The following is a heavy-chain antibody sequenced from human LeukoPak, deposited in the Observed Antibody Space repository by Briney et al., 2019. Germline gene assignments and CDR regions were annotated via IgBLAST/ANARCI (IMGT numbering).Heavy chain of an antibody. D-gene: IGHD5-12*01. J-gene: IGHJ4*02. CDR1: GFTFGDYG. CDR3: TRDRGYSGYALYDL. V-gene: IGHV3-49*04. CDR2: IRDKSYSGAT. Sequence: PGGSLRLSCTGPGFTFGDYGMSWVRQAPGKGLEWVGFIRDKSYSGATEYAASVKGRFTISRDDSKRLAYLQMNSLKIEDTAVYFCTRDRGYSGYALYDLWGQGTLVTVSS.